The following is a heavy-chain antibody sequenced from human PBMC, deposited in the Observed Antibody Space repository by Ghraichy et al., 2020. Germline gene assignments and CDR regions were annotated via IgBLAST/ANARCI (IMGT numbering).Heavy chain of an antibody. Sequence: SETLSPTCTVSGGSISSYYWSWIRQPPGKGLEWIGYIYYSGSTNYNPSLKSRVTISVDTSKNQFSLKLSSVTAADTAVYYCARHDWNYKYGMDVWGQGTTVTVSS. CDR1: GGSISSYY. D-gene: IGHD1-1*01. CDR3: ARHDWNYKYGMDV. CDR2: IYYSGST. J-gene: IGHJ6*02. V-gene: IGHV4-59*08.